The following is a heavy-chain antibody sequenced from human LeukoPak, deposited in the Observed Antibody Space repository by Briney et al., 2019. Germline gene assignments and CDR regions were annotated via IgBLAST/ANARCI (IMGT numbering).Heavy chain of an antibody. CDR1: GFTLSSDW. Sequence: GGSLRLSCAASGFTLSSDWMSWVRQAPGKGLEWVANIKQEGGEKYYVDSVKGRFTICRDNAKNSLYLQMNSLRAEDTAVYDCARKLGRTFDYWGQGTLVTVSS. V-gene: IGHV3-7*03. D-gene: IGHD6-13*01. CDR3: ARKLGRTFDY. CDR2: IKQEGGEK. J-gene: IGHJ4*02.